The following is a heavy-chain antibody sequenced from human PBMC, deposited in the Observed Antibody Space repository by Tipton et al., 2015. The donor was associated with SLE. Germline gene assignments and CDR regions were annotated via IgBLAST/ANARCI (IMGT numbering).Heavy chain of an antibody. CDR1: GFIVSSNY. Sequence: SLRLSCVASGFIVSSNYMTWVRQVPGKGLEWISLISSGGTTFYADSVKGRFTISRDTSKNTLYLQMNSLRAEDTAVYYCARDRDGDYLGYYYYGMDVWGQGTTVTVSS. V-gene: IGHV3-53*05. CDR2: ISSGGTT. CDR3: ARDRDGDYLGYYYYGMDV. J-gene: IGHJ6*02. D-gene: IGHD4-17*01.